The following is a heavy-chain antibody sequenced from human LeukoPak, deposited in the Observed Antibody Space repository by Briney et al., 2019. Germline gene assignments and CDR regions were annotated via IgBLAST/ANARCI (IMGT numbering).Heavy chain of an antibody. CDR2: ISYDGSNK. D-gene: IGHD6-13*01. J-gene: IGHJ4*02. Sequence: PGGSLRLSCAASGFTFSSYAMHWVRQAPGKGLEWVAVISYDGSNKYYADSVKGRFTISRDNSKNTLYLQMNSLRAEDTAVYYCARGLAAAAQRPIDYWGQGTLVTVSS. V-gene: IGHV3-30-3*01. CDR3: ARGLAAAAQRPIDY. CDR1: GFTFSSYA.